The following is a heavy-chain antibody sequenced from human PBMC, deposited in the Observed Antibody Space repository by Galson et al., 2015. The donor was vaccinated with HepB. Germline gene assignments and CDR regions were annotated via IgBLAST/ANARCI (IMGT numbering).Heavy chain of an antibody. V-gene: IGHV3-21*01. CDR2: ISSSSSYI. J-gene: IGHJ6*02. D-gene: IGHD4-11*01. Sequence: SLRLSCAASGFTFSSYSMNWVRQAPGKGLEWVSSISSSSSYIYYADSVKGRFTISRDNAKNSLYLQMNSLRAEDTAVYYCARGGRTVTGGYGMDVWGQGTTVTVSS. CDR3: ARGGRTVTGGYGMDV. CDR1: GFTFSSYS.